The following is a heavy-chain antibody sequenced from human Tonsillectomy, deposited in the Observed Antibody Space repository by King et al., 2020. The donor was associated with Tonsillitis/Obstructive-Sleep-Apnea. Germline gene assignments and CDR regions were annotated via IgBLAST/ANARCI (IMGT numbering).Heavy chain of an antibody. CDR3: AKERTHEEATCLDY. CDR1: GFTFSSYA. CDR2: ISGSGGST. V-gene: IGHV3-23*04. J-gene: IGHJ4*02. Sequence: VQLVESGGGLVQPGGSLRLSCAASGFTFSSYAMSWVRQAPGKGLEWVSAISGSGGSTYYADSVKGRFTISRGNSKNPLYLKMNSLRAEDTAVYYCAKERTHEEATCLDYWGQGTLVTVSS. D-gene: IGHD5-12*01.